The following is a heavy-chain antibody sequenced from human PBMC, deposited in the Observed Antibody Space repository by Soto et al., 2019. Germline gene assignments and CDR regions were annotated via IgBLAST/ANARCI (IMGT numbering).Heavy chain of an antibody. V-gene: IGHV3-30-3*01. Sequence: QVQLVESGGGVVQPGRSLRLSCAASGFTFSSYAMHWVRQAPGKGLECVAVISYDGSNKYYADSVKGRFTISRDNSKNTLYLQMNSLRAEDTAVYYCARAGDYYDTSGYYYDYWGQGTLVTVSS. D-gene: IGHD3-22*01. CDR3: ARAGDYYDTSGYYYDY. J-gene: IGHJ4*02. CDR1: GFTFSSYA. CDR2: ISYDGSNK.